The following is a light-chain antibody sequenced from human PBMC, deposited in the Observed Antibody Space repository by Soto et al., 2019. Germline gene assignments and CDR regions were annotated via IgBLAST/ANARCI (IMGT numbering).Light chain of an antibody. J-gene: IGKJ2*01. Sequence: DIQLTQSPSFLSASVGDRVTITCRASQGISSYLAWYQQPPGKAPKLLIYGASTLQRGVSSRFSGSGSVTEFTLTISSLHPEDFATYYCQHLNTYPRTFGQGTKLEVK. CDR3: QHLNTYPRT. CDR1: QGISSY. CDR2: GAS. V-gene: IGKV1-9*01.